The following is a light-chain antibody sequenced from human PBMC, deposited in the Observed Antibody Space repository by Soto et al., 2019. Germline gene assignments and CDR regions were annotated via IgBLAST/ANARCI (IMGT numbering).Light chain of an antibody. Sequence: IQMTQSPSSLSASVGDRVSTTCLASQGIRNDLGWYQQKPGKAPKRLIYAASSLQSGVPSRFSGSGSGTEFTLTISSLQPDDFATYYCQHYNSYSEAFGQGTKVDIK. V-gene: IGKV1-17*01. CDR3: QHYNSYSEA. CDR1: QGIRND. J-gene: IGKJ1*01. CDR2: AAS.